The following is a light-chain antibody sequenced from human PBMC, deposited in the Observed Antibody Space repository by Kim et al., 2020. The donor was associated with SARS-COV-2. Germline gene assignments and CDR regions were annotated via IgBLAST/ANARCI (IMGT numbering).Light chain of an antibody. CDR1: SGINFGTYR. CDR3: MIWHSSAWV. Sequence: LTCTLRSGINFGTYRIYWYQQKPGSPPLYLLRYKSDSDKQQGSGVPSRFSGSTDASANAGILLISGLQSEDEAVYYCMIWHSSAWVFGGGTQLTVL. J-gene: IGLJ3*02. CDR2: YKSDSDK. V-gene: IGLV5-45*02.